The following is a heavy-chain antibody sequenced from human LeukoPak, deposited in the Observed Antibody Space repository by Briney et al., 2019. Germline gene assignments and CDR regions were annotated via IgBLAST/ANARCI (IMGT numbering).Heavy chain of an antibody. V-gene: IGHV3-7*03. D-gene: IGHD6-19*01. Sequence: PGGSLRLSCVASGFTFSSYWMSWVRQAPGKGLEWVANIKQDGSEKYYVDSVKGRFTISRDNAKNSLYLQMNSLRAEDTAVYYCARDIIAVDIAEYFQHWGQGTLVTVSS. CDR3: ARDIIAVDIAEYFQH. CDR1: GFTFSSYW. J-gene: IGHJ1*01. CDR2: IKQDGSEK.